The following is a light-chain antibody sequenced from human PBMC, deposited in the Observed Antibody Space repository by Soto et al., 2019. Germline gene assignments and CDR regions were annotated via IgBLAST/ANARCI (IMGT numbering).Light chain of an antibody. J-gene: IGKJ1*01. CDR2: RAS. V-gene: IGKV3-20*01. CDR1: QSVSSSY. CDR3: QQSGT. Sequence: EIVLTQSPGTLSLSPGERATISCRASQSVSSSYLAWYQHKPGQAPRLLIYRASNRATGIPDRFSGSGSGTDFTLTISRLEPEDFAVYYCQQSGTFGQGTKVDIK.